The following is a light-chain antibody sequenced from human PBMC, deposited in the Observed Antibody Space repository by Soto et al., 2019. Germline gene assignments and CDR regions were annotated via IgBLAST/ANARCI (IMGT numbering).Light chain of an antibody. CDR1: QGVSSTY. V-gene: IGKV3D-20*02. J-gene: IGKJ5*01. Sequence: EIVLTQSPGTLSLSPGERATLSCRASQGVSSTYLAWYQQQPGQAPRLPIYGASNRATGIPDRFSGSGSGTDFTLTISSLQPEDFSVYYCQQRSNWPLITFGQGTRLEIK. CDR3: QQRSNWPLIT. CDR2: GAS.